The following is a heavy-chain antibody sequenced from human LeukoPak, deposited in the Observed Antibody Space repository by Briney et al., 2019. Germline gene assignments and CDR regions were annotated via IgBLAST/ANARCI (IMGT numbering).Heavy chain of an antibody. D-gene: IGHD1-26*01. CDR3: ARGANSGSYRSDY. J-gene: IGHJ4*02. V-gene: IGHV3-20*04. CDR2: INWNGGST. CDR1: GFTFDDYA. Sequence: GESLRLSCAASGFTFDDYAMTWVRQAPGKGLEWVSGINWNGGSTGYADSVKGRLTISRDNAKNSLYLQMNSLSAEDTALYYCARGANSGSYRSDYWGQGTLVTVSS.